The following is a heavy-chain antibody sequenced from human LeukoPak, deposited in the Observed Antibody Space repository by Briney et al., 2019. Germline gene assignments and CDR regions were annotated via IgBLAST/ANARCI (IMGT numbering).Heavy chain of an antibody. D-gene: IGHD4-17*01. CDR2: INHSGST. CDR3: AREYGSRLIDP. Sequence: RTSETLSLTCAVYGGSFSGYYWSWIRQPPGKGLEWIGEINHSGSTNYNPSLKSRVTISVDTSKNQFSLKLSSVTAADTAVYYCAREYGSRLIDPWGQGTLVTVSS. J-gene: IGHJ5*02. CDR1: GGSFSGYY. V-gene: IGHV4-34*01.